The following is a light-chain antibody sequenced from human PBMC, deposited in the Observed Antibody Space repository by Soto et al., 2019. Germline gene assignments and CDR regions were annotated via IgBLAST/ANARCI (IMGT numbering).Light chain of an antibody. CDR2: KVS. CDR3: MQAIYWPFT. J-gene: IGKJ3*01. Sequence: DVVLTQSPLFLPVTLGQPASISCRSSQSLVYSDGDTFLSWFQQRPGQSPRRLIYKVSNRDTGVPVRFSGSGSGTDFTLKSSRVEAEDVGVYFCMQAIYWPFTFGPGTKVDIK. CDR1: QSLVYSDGDTF. V-gene: IGKV2-30*01.